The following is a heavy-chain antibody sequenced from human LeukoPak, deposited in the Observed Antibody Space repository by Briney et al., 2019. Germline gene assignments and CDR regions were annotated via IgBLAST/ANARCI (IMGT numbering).Heavy chain of an antibody. J-gene: IGHJ4*02. V-gene: IGHV1-18*01. D-gene: IGHD4-17*01. CDR1: GYTFTSYG. CDR2: ISPYNDNT. CDR3: ARDYGDYNFDY. Sequence: GASVKVSCKASGYTFTSYGISWVRQAPGQGLEWMGWISPYNDNTNYAQKIQGRVTMTTDTSTNTAYMELRSLRSDDTAVYYCARDYGDYNFDYWGQGTLVTVSS.